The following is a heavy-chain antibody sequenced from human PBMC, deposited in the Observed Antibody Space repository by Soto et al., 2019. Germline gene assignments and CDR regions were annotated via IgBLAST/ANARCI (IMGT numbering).Heavy chain of an antibody. D-gene: IGHD3-3*01. J-gene: IGHJ3*02. CDR1: GYPVTAYY. CDR3: ARGGGVGVAGSAAFDM. CDR2: VNPATGAA. V-gene: IGHV1-2*02. Sequence: QLHLVQSGAVVKKPGASVTVSCSASGYPVTAYYMHWVRQAPGRGLEWMGGVNPATGAAKYTQTFLGRVTVTRDTSTGTVFMELSGLASEDTAVFYCARGGGVGVAGSAAFDMCGQGTLVTVSS.